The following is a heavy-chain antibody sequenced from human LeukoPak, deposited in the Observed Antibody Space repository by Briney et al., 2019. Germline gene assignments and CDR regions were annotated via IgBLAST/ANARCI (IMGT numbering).Heavy chain of an antibody. Sequence: GGSLRLSCAASGFIFEDYTMHWVRQVPGKTLEWVSLVNWHGTTYYADPLKGRFTISRDNSKNSLYLQMDSLRTEDTAFYYCAKDLTYESSGSVIDTWGLGTLVTVSS. CDR2: VNWHGTT. J-gene: IGHJ5*02. CDR3: AKDLTYESSGSVIDT. D-gene: IGHD3-22*01. CDR1: GFIFEDYT. V-gene: IGHV3-43*01.